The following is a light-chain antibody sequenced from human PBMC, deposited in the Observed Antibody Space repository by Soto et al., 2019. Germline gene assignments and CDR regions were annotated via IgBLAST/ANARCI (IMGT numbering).Light chain of an antibody. CDR2: DAS. V-gene: IGKV1-39*01. CDR1: QGINTY. Sequence: DIQMTQSPLSLSASIGDRVTITCRANQGINTYVNWYQQKQGKAPKXXIYDASSLQSGVPSRFSGSGSGTEFILTINSLKPEDFATYFCQQGYIAPWTFGQGTKVDIK. J-gene: IGKJ1*01. CDR3: QQGYIAPWT.